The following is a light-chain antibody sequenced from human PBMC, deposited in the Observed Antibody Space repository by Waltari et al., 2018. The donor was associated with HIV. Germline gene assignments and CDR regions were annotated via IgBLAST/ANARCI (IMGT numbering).Light chain of an antibody. CDR2: DDR. Sequence: SYALTQPLSVSVAPGKTARITCGGDNIGGKIVHWSQQNPGQAPVLVICDDRDRPAGIPERFSGSNSGNTATLTISRVEGGDEADYYCQVWVDSRDVAVIFGGGTKLTVL. V-gene: IGLV3-21*04. J-gene: IGLJ2*01. CDR1: NIGGKI. CDR3: QVWVDSRDVAVI.